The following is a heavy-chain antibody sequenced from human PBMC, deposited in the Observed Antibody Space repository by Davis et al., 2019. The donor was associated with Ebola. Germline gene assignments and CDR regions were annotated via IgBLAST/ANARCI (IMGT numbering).Heavy chain of an antibody. Sequence: PSETLSLTCTVSGGSISSYYWSWIRQPPGKGLEWIGYFYYSGSTNYNPSIKSRVTISVDTSKNQFSLKLSSVTAADTAVYYCARGRPHEYYDSSGYFSQGYYFNYWGQGTLVTVSS. CDR3: ARGRPHEYYDSSGYFSQGYYFNY. D-gene: IGHD3-22*01. CDR2: FYYSGST. J-gene: IGHJ4*02. V-gene: IGHV4-59*01. CDR1: GGSISSYY.